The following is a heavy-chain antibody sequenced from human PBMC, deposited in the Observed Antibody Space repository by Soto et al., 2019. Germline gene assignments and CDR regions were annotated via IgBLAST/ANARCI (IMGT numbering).Heavy chain of an antibody. V-gene: IGHV4-4*02. CDR1: GGSINNNFW. J-gene: IGHJ5*02. CDR3: VRGNDNYDFWNNWSLDP. Sequence: SETLSLTCAVSGGSINNNFWSWVRQPPGKGLEWIGEIYQTGSINYNPSLRGRVTISVDKSKNQLSLKADSVTAADTAFYYCVRGNDNYDFWNNWSLDPWGQGTLVTVSS. CDR2: IYQTGSI. D-gene: IGHD3-3*01.